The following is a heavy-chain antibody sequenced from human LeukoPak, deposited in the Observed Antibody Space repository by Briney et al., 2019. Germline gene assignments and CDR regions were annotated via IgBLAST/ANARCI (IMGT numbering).Heavy chain of an antibody. D-gene: IGHD6-19*01. J-gene: IGHJ4*02. CDR3: ARGGGFGSGWYPFDY. CDR2: IYYSGST. V-gene: IGHV4-59*01. Sequence: SETLSLTCTVSGGSISSYYWSWIRQPPGKGLEWIGYIYYSGSTNYSPSLKSRVTISVDTSKNQFSLKLSSVTAADTAVYYCARGGGFGSGWYPFDYWGQGTLVTVSS. CDR1: GGSISSYY.